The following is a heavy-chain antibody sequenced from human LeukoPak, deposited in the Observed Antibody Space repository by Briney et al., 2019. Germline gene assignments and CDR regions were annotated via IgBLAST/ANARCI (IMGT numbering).Heavy chain of an antibody. CDR1: GFTFSNHA. CDR3: ATAKTGYRAFDY. Sequence: PGGSLRLSCAASGFTFSNHAMMWVRQAPGRGLEWVSAISGGGVSTYYTDSVKGRFTISRDNSKNTLYLQMNSLRAEDTAVYYCATAKTGYRAFDYWGQGTLVTVSS. V-gene: IGHV3-23*01. J-gene: IGHJ4*02. D-gene: IGHD1-1*01. CDR2: ISGGGVST.